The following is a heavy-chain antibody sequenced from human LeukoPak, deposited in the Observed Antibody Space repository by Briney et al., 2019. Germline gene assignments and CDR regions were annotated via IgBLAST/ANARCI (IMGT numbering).Heavy chain of an antibody. J-gene: IGHJ4*02. CDR1: GFTFDDYA. Sequence: GGSLRLSCAASGFTFDDYAMHWVRQAPGKGLEWVSSISSSSSYIYYADSVKGRFTISRDNAKNSLYLQMNSLRAEDTAVYYCASTTGFGDNLDYWGQGTLVTVSS. V-gene: IGHV3-21*01. D-gene: IGHD3-10*01. CDR3: ASTTGFGDNLDY. CDR2: ISSSSSYI.